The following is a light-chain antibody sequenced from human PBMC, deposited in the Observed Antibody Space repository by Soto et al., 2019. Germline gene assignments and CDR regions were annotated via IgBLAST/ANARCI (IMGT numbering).Light chain of an antibody. CDR3: QQYDFSSYT. Sequence: EIVLTQSPDTLSLSPGERATLSCRATKRIISNYLSWYQQKSGQAPRLLVYGASTRSSGIPDRFSGSGSGTDFTLTISRLEPDDFAVYYCQQYDFSSYTFGQGTKVEIK. V-gene: IGKV3-20*01. J-gene: IGKJ2*01. CDR2: GAS. CDR1: KRIISNY.